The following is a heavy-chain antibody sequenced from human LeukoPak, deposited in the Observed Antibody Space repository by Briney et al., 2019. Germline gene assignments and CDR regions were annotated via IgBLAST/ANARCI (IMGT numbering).Heavy chain of an antibody. CDR3: AKEGCTRCTPFVDY. D-gene: IGHD2-2*01. J-gene: IGHJ4*02. Sequence: GGSLRLSCAASGFTFKIYTMNWVRQAPGKGLEWVSSISSSGTYIDYADSVKGRFSISRDNAKNTLYLQMNSLRAEDTAVYYCAKEGCTRCTPFVDYWGQGILVTVSS. CDR2: ISSSGTYI. V-gene: IGHV3-21*04. CDR1: GFTFKIYT.